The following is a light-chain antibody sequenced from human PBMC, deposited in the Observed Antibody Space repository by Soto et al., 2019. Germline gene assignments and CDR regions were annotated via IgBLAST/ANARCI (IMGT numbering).Light chain of an antibody. CDR2: DTS. CDR1: QSVSTK. J-gene: IGKJ1*01. CDR3: QQYGSSPLT. V-gene: IGKV3-20*01. Sequence: EVVLTQSPATLSVSPGERATLSCRASQSVSTKLAWYQQKPGQAPRLLIYDTSTRATGIPDRLSGSGSGTDFTLTISRLEPEDFAVYYCQQYGSSPLTFGQGTKVDNK.